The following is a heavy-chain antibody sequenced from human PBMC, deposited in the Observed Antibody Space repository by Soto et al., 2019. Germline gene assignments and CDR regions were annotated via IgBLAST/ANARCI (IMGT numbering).Heavy chain of an antibody. D-gene: IGHD1-1*01. CDR1: GGSISSYY. V-gene: IGHV4-59*01. CDR3: ARDLIKTEYGMDV. CDR2: IYYSGST. Sequence: SETLSLTCTVSGGSISSYYWSWIRQPPGKGLEWIGYIYYSGSTNYNPSLKSRVTISVDTSKNQFSLKLSSVTAADTAVYYCARDLIKTEYGMDVWGQGTTVTVSS. J-gene: IGHJ6*02.